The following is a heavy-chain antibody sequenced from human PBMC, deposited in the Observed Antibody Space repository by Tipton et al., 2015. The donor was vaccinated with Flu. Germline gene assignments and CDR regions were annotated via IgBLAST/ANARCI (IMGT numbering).Heavy chain of an antibody. V-gene: IGHV3-9*01. D-gene: IGHD3-16*02. CDR2: ISWKSGSI. J-gene: IGHJ4*02. CDR3: AKGRTLGDLSSVDY. CDR1: GFTFDDYG. Sequence: SLRLSCTASGFTFDDYGMHWVRQAPGKGLEWVSGISWKSGSIDYADSVKGRFTISRDNAKNSLYLQMNSLRAEDTALYYCAKGRTLGDLSSVDYWGQGTLVTVSS.